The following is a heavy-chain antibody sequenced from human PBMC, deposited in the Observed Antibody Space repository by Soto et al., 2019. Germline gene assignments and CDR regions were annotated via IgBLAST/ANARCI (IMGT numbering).Heavy chain of an antibody. V-gene: IGHV4-30-4*01. J-gene: IGHJ5*02. Sequence: SETLSLTCTVSGGSISSGDYYWSWIRQPPGKGLEWIGYIYYSGSTYYNPSLKSRVTISVDTSKNQFSLKLSSVTAADTAVYYCARCRLDFLIVYYSSAAEYNWFDPWGQGTLVTVSS. D-gene: IGHD3-3*01. CDR3: ARCRLDFLIVYYSSAAEYNWFDP. CDR1: GGSISSGDYY. CDR2: IYYSGST.